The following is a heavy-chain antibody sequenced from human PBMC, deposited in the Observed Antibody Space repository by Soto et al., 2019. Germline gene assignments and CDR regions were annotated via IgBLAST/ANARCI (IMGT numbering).Heavy chain of an antibody. V-gene: IGHV3-33*03. Sequence: GGSLRLSCAASGFTFSSYGMHWVRQAPGKGLEWVAVIWYDGSNKYYADSVKGRFTISRDNAKNSLYLQMNSLRAEDTALYYCAKDIGSGRTGTYYYGMDVWGQGTLVTVSS. CDR2: IWYDGSNK. CDR3: AKDIGSGRTGTYYYGMDV. J-gene: IGHJ6*02. D-gene: IGHD3-10*01. CDR1: GFTFSSYG.